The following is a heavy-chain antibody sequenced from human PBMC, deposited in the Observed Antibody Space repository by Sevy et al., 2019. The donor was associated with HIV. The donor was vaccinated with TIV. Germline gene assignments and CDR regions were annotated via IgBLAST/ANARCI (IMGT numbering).Heavy chain of an antibody. Sequence: SETLSLTCAVSGGSISSISNYWGWIRQPPGRELEWIGSLYYEGTTYYNPSLQSRVRISGNTSKNPFSLDLTSVTAADTSVYYCARLSPFYHDMDVWGKGTTVTVSS. CDR2: LYYEGTT. CDR3: ARLSPFYHDMDV. V-gene: IGHV4-39*01. J-gene: IGHJ6*03. CDR1: GGSISSISNY.